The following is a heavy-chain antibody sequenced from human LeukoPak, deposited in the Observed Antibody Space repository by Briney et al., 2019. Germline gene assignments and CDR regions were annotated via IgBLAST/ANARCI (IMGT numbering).Heavy chain of an antibody. CDR2: TYYRSKWYK. V-gene: IGHV6-1*01. CDR3: VRGYSGHMDV. D-gene: IGHD5-12*01. CDR1: GDSVSNNNAA. Sequence: SQTLPLTCAISGDSVSNNNAAWNWIRQSPSRGLEWLGRTYYRSKWYKDYAVSVKSRITINPGTSKNQFSLQLNSVTPEDTAIYYCVRGYSGHMDVWGQGTTVTVSS. J-gene: IGHJ6*02.